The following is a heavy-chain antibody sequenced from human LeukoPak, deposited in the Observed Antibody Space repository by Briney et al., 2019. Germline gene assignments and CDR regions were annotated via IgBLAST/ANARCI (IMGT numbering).Heavy chain of an antibody. D-gene: IGHD1-26*01. J-gene: IGHJ3*02. CDR1: GFTFSGYA. CDR3: AKSRVGVNFFDI. Sequence: GGSLRLSCAASGFTFSGYAMYWVRQAPGKGLEWVSGISDNGGDTYFADSVTGRFTISRDNSKNTLHLQTNSLRAEDTAVYYCAKSRVGVNFFDIWGQGTMVTVSS. CDR2: ISDNGGDT. V-gene: IGHV3-23*01.